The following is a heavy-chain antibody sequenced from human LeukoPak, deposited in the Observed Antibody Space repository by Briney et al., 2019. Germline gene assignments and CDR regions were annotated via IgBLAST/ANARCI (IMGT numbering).Heavy chain of an antibody. CDR3: VRDYKWAFDY. D-gene: IGHD1-20*01. Sequence: GGSLRLSCAASGFSFSGYTMSWVRQAPGKGLEWVAYVSGGSDTITYADSVKGRFTISRDNAKNSLFLQMSSLRVEDTAVYYCVRDYKWAFDYWGQGTPVTVSS. CDR1: GFSFSGYT. J-gene: IGHJ4*02. CDR2: VSGGSDTI. V-gene: IGHV3-48*01.